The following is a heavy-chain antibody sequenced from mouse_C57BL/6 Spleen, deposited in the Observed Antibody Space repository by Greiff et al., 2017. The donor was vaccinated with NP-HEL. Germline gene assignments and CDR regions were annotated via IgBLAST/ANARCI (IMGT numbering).Heavy chain of an antibody. V-gene: IGHV1-81*01. D-gene: IGHD2-4*01. CDR3: AGIYYDYDSYAMDY. CDR1: GYTFTSYG. J-gene: IGHJ4*01. Sequence: QVQLKESGAELARPGASVKLSCKASGYTFTSYGISWVKQRTGQGLEWIGEIYPRSGNTYYNEKFKGKATLTADKSYRTAYMEVRSLTSEDSAVYFGAGIYYDYDSYAMDYWGQGTSVTVSS. CDR2: IYPRSGNT.